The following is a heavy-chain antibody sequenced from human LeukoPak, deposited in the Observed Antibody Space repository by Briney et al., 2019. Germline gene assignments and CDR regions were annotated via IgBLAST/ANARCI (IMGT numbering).Heavy chain of an antibody. CDR2: IYYSGST. V-gene: IGHV4-39*01. D-gene: IGHD3-10*01. CDR1: VGSISSSSYY. Sequence: PSETLSLTCTVSVGSISSSSYYWGWIRQPPGRGLEWIGCIYYSGSTYYTPSLKSRVTISVATSKNQFSLKLSSVTAADTAVYYCASLDYGSVPLDYWGQGTLVTVSS. J-gene: IGHJ4*02. CDR3: ASLDYGSVPLDY.